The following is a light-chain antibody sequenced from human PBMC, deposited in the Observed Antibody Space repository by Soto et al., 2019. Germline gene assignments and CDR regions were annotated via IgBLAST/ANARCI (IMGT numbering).Light chain of an antibody. CDR3: QTWGTGIVV. J-gene: IGLJ2*01. V-gene: IGLV4-69*01. CDR2: LSGDGGH. Sequence: QSVLTQSPSASASLGASVKLTCTLSSGHSSYAIAWHQQQPDKGPRYLMKLSGDGGHSKGDGIPDRFSGSSSGAERYLTISSLQSEDEADYYCQTWGTGIVVFGGGTKLTVL. CDR1: SGHSSYA.